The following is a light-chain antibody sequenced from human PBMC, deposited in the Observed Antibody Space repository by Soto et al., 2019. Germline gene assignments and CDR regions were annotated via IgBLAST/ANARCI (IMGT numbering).Light chain of an antibody. CDR3: QQYNNWPPVT. CDR1: QSVNSN. CDR2: GAS. V-gene: IGKV3-15*01. Sequence: EIVMTQSPATLSVSPGERATLSCRASQSVNSNLAWYQQKPGQAPRLLIYGASTRATGIPARFSGSGSGTEFTLTISSLQSEDFAVYFCQQYNNWPPVTFGPGTKVDIK. J-gene: IGKJ3*01.